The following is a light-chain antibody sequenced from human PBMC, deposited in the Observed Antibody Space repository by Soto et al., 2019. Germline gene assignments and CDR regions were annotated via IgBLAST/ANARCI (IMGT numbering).Light chain of an antibody. CDR3: QSYDIRLSGSEV. CDR1: SSNIGAGYD. CDR2: GNS. J-gene: IGLJ2*01. V-gene: IGLV1-40*01. Sequence: QSVLTQPPSVSGAPGQRVTISCTGSSSNIGAGYDVHWYQQLPGTGPKLLIYGNSNRPSGVPDRFSGSKSGTSASLAITGLQAEDEADYYCQSYDIRLSGSEVFGGGTKVTVL.